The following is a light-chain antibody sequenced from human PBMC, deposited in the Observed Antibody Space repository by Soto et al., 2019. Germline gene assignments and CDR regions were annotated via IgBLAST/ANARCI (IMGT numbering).Light chain of an antibody. CDR3: LQHNSYPRT. CDR1: QDIKSD. J-gene: IGKJ1*01. CDR2: ATS. Sequence: DIQMTQSPSSLSASVGDRVTITCRASQDIKSDLGWFQQKPGKAPKRLIYATSSSQSGVPSRFSGSGSGTEFTLTISSLQPEDSATYYCLQHNSYPRTFGQGTKVEIK. V-gene: IGKV1-17*01.